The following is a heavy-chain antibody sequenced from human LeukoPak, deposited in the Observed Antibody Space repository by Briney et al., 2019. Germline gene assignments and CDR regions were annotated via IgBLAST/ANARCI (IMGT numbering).Heavy chain of an antibody. V-gene: IGHV4-34*01. Sequence: SETLSLTCAVYGGSFSGYYWSWIRQPPGKGLEWIGEINHSGSTNYNPSLKSRVTISVDTSKNQFSLKLSSVTAADTAVYYCARGPPAKPGTGYYYGMDVWGQGTTVTVSS. CDR1: GGSFSGYY. CDR3: ARGPPAKPGTGYYYGMDV. D-gene: IGHD2-2*01. J-gene: IGHJ6*02. CDR2: INHSGST.